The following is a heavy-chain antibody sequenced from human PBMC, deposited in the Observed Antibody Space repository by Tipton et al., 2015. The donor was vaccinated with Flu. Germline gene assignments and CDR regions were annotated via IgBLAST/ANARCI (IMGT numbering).Heavy chain of an antibody. CDR1: VGSISRYY. J-gene: IGHJ2*01. D-gene: IGHD3-10*01. CDR3: ARDGTLAGDSGGTSYYARKWYFDL. V-gene: IGHV4-59*01. Sequence: TLSLTCNVSVGSISRYYWSWIRQSPGRGLEWIGFVYSSGRFNSEHTNYNPSLKSRVTISIDTSRSQFSLKLSSVTAADTAVYYCARDGTLAGDSGGTSYYARKWYFDLWGRGTRVTVSS. CDR2: VYSSGRFNSEHT.